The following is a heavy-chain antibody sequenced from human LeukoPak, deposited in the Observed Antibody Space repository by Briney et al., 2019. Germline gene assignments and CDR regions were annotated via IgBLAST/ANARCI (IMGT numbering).Heavy chain of an antibody. CDR2: INPSGGST. CDR1: GYTFTSYY. CDR3: ARGPTTTEDYYYMDV. Sequence: ASVKVSCKASGYTFTSYYMHWVRQAPGQGLEWMGLINPSGGSTIYAQKFQGRVTMTRDTSTSTVYMELSSLRSEDTAVYYCARGPTTTEDYYYMDVWGKGTTVTVSS. J-gene: IGHJ6*03. V-gene: IGHV1-46*01. D-gene: IGHD1-26*01.